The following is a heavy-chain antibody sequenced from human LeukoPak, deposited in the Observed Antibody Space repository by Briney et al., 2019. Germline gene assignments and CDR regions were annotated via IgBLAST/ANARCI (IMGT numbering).Heavy chain of an antibody. V-gene: IGHV1-18*01. CDR3: ARVLRQGVAGTFGY. D-gene: IGHD6-19*01. Sequence: ASVKVSCKASGYTFTSYGISWVRQAPGQGLEWMGWISAHNGNTNYAQKLQGRVTMTTDTSTSTAYMELRSLRSDDTAVYYCARVLRQGVAGTFGYWGQGTLVTVSS. CDR1: GYTFTSYG. J-gene: IGHJ4*02. CDR2: ISAHNGNT.